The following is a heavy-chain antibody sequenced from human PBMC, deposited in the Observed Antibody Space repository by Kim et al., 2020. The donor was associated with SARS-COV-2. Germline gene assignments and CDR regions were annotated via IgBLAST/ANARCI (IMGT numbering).Heavy chain of an antibody. CDR3: ASRRGDSSSWPFDY. D-gene: IGHD6-13*01. J-gene: IGHJ4*02. CDR2: IYYSGST. CDR1: GGSISSSSYY. Sequence: SETLSLTCTVSGGSISSSSYYWGWIRQPPGKGLEWIGSIYYSGSTYYNPSLKSRVTISVDTSKNQFSLKLSSVTAADTAVYYCASRRGDSSSWPFDYWGQGTLVTVSS. V-gene: IGHV4-39*01.